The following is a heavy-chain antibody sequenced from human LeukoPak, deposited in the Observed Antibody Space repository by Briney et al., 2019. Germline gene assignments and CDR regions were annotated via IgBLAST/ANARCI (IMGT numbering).Heavy chain of an antibody. V-gene: IGHV3-7*01. Sequence: GGSLRLSCAASGFTFRTYWMSWVRQAPGKGPEWVASINQGGSETYYVESVKGRFTISRDNAMNSFFLQMNSLRAEDTAVYYCARLIGDRTIYDYWGQGTLVTVSS. J-gene: IGHJ4*02. D-gene: IGHD6-6*01. CDR1: GFTFRTYW. CDR3: ARLIGDRTIYDY. CDR2: INQGGSET.